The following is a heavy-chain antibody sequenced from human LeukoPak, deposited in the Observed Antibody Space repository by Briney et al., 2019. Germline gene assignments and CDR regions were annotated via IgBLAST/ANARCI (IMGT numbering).Heavy chain of an antibody. Sequence: GGSLRLSCAASGFTFSRYGMSWVRQAPGKGLEWVSATSGSGGSTYYADSVRGRFTISRDNSKNTRYLQMNSLRAEDTAVYYCAKGGYSIAAYYYYYYMDVWGKGTTVTVSS. CDR3: AKGGYSIAAYYYYYYMDV. CDR1: GFTFSRYG. D-gene: IGHD6-25*01. V-gene: IGHV3-23*01. J-gene: IGHJ6*03. CDR2: TSGSGGST.